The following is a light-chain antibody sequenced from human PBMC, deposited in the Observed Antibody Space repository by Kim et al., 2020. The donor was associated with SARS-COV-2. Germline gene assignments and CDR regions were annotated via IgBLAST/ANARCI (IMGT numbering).Light chain of an antibody. CDR3: QAWDSNTVV. Sequence: SYELTQPPSVSVSPGQTASITCSRDKLVDKYVCWHQQKPGQSPVLVIYQDNKRPSGIPVRFSGSNSGNTATLTISGTQAMDEADYYCQAWDSNTVVFGGGTKLTVL. CDR2: QDN. CDR1: KLVDKY. V-gene: IGLV3-1*01. J-gene: IGLJ2*01.